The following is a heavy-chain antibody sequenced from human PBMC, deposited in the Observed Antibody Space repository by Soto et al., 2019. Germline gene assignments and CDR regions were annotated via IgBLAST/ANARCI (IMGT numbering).Heavy chain of an antibody. D-gene: IGHD3-22*01. V-gene: IGHV4-4*07. CDR2: IYNGGIP. J-gene: IGHJ4*02. CDR3: ASQDYDKSVYYFDY. Sequence: PSETLSLTCTVSAGSVSSQYWSWIRQPAGKGLEWIGRIYNGGIPLIHPSLESRVALSLDTSKNQFSLTLSSVTAADTAIYYCASQDYDKSVYYFDYWGRGTLVTVSS. CDR1: AGSVSSQY.